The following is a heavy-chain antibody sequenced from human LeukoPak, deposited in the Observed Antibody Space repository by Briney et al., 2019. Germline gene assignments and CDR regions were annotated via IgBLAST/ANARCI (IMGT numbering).Heavy chain of an antibody. CDR1: GFSFSSYA. CDR2: ISYDGSNK. Sequence: PGRSLRLSCAGSGFSFSSYAIQWVRQAPGKGLEWVAVISYDGSNKYYADSVKGQFTISRDNSKNTLYLQMNSLRAEDTAVYYCARENYYDSSVLGALDIWGQGTMVTVSS. D-gene: IGHD3-22*01. J-gene: IGHJ3*02. V-gene: IGHV3-30-3*01. CDR3: ARENYYDSSVLGALDI.